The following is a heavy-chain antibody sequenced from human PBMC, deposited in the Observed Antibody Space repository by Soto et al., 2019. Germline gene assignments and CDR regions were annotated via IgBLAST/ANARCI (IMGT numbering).Heavy chain of an antibody. J-gene: IGHJ4*02. CDR1: GGSINRIGYY. D-gene: IGHD3-22*01. CDR3: ASADYYDSRGYYASFDC. V-gene: IGHV4-31*03. Sequence: PSETLSLTCTVSGGSINRIGYYWTWIRHHPGKGLEWIGYIYYSGTTYYNPSLKSRVTISVDMSKNQFSLKLNSVTAADTAVYYCASADYYDSRGYYASFDCWGQGTLVTVSS. CDR2: IYYSGTT.